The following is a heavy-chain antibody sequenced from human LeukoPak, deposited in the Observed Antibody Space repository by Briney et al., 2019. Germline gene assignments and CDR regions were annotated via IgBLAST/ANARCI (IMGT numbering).Heavy chain of an antibody. V-gene: IGHV4-59*01. CDR1: GGSFSGYY. CDR3: ARGGYYGSGSYSNWFDP. D-gene: IGHD3-10*01. Sequence: SETLSLTCAVYGGSFSGYYWSWIRQPPGKGLEWIGYIYYSGSTNYNPSLKSRVTISVDTSKNQFSLKLSSVTAADTAVYYCARGGYYGSGSYSNWFDPWGQGTLVTVSS. J-gene: IGHJ5*02. CDR2: IYYSGST.